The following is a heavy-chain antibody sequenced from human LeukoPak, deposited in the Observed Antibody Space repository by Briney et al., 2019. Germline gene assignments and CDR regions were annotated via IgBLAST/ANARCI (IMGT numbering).Heavy chain of an antibody. CDR2: IWYDGSNK. Sequence: PGGSLRLSCAASGFTFSSYGMHWVRRAPGKGLEWVAVIWYDGSNKYYADSVKGRFTISRDNSKNTLYLQMNSLRAEDTAVYYCARLSPRSAYFDYWGQGTLVTVSS. CDR3: ARLSPRSAYFDY. CDR1: GFTFSSYG. V-gene: IGHV3-33*01. J-gene: IGHJ4*02.